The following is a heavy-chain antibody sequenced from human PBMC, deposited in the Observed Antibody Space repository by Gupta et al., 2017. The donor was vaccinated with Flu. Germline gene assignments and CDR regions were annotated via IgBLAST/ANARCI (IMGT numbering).Heavy chain of an antibody. CDR3: AKAGQGSYRSLPRAGFYYYYGMDV. Sequence: EVQLVESGGGLVQPGRSLRLSCAASGFTFDDYAMHWVRQAPGKGLEWVSGISWNSGSIGYADSVKGRFTISRDNAKNSLYLQMNSLRAEDTALYYCAKAGQGSYRSLPRAGFYYYYGMDVWGQGTTVTVSS. D-gene: IGHD1-26*01. CDR2: ISWNSGSI. V-gene: IGHV3-9*01. J-gene: IGHJ6*02. CDR1: GFTFDDYA.